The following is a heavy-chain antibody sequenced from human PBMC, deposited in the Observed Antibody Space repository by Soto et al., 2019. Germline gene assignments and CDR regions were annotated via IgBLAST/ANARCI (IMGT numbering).Heavy chain of an antibody. CDR3: ARGYYSASGSSFPY. D-gene: IGHD3-10*01. V-gene: IGHV4-34*01. Sequence: QLQQWGAGLLKPSETLSLTCAVSNGSFSTYYWNWIRQSPGKGLAWIGEINPSGATTYTPSLKNRVTISVDTSKNQFSLKLKTLTAADTAVYYCARGYYSASGSSFPYWGQGTLVTVSS. CDR1: NGSFSTYY. CDR2: INPSGAT. J-gene: IGHJ4*02.